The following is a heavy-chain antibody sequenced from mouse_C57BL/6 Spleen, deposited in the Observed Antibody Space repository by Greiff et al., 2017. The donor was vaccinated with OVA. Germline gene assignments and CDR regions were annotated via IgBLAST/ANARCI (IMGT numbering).Heavy chain of an antibody. D-gene: IGHD2-3*01. CDR3: TRDGYHYAMDY. CDR1: GFTFSSYA. CDR2: ISSGGDYI. J-gene: IGHJ4*01. V-gene: IGHV5-9-1*02. Sequence: EVHLVESGEGLVKPGGSLKLSCAASGFTFSSYAMSWVRQTPEKRLEWVAYISSGGDYIYYADTVKGRFTISRDNARNTLYLQMSSLKSEDTAMYYCTRDGYHYAMDYWGQGTSVTVSS.